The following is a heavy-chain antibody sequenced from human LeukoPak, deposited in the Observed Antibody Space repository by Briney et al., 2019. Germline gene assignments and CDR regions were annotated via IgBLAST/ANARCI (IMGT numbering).Heavy chain of an antibody. Sequence: GESLKISCKGSGYSFTSYWIGWGRQVPGKGLEGMGIIYPGDSDTRYSPSFQGQVTISAAKSISTDYLQWSSLTASDTAMYYCARGSAAVAGTGFDPWGQGTLVTVSS. V-gene: IGHV5-51*01. J-gene: IGHJ5*02. D-gene: IGHD6-19*01. CDR1: GYSFTSYW. CDR3: ARGSAAVAGTGFDP. CDR2: IYPGDSDT.